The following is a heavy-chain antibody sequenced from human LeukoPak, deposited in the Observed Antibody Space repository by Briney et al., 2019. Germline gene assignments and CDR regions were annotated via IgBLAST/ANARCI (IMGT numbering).Heavy chain of an antibody. CDR2: MNWNGDIT. CDR3: AKASWEGATTTYFDY. CDR1: GFTFDDYG. V-gene: IGHV3-20*04. Sequence: GGSLRLSCAASGFTFDDYGMSWVRQAPGKGREWVSGMNWNGDITGYADSVKGRFTISRDNSKNTLYLQMNSLRAEDTAIYYCAKASWEGATTTYFDYWGQGTLVTVSS. D-gene: IGHD1-26*01. J-gene: IGHJ4*02.